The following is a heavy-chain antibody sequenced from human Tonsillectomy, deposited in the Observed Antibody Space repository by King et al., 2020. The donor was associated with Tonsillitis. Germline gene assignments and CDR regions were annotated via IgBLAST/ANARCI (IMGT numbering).Heavy chain of an antibody. Sequence: QLVQSGAEVKKPGESLKISCKGYGYRFTSYWIAWVRQMPGKGLEWMGILYPGDSDTRYSPSLQGQVTISADKSISSAYLQWSSLKASDTAMYYCARQYSSSSKPFDSWGQGTLVTVSS. CDR1: GYRFTSYW. V-gene: IGHV5-51*01. D-gene: IGHD6-13*01. CDR3: ARQYSSSSKPFDS. CDR2: LYPGDSDT. J-gene: IGHJ4*02.